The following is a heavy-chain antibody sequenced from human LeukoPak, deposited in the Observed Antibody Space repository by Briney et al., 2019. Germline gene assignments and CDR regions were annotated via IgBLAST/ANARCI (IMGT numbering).Heavy chain of an antibody. Sequence: PGGSLRLSCTVSGFTFSSYWMSWVRRAPGKGLEWVANIKQDGSEKYYVDSVKGRFTISRDNAKNSLYLQMNSLRAEDTAMYYCARKNGLDVWGQGTTVTVSS. CDR3: ARKNGLDV. CDR1: GFTFSSYW. CDR2: IKQDGSEK. V-gene: IGHV3-7*01. J-gene: IGHJ6*02.